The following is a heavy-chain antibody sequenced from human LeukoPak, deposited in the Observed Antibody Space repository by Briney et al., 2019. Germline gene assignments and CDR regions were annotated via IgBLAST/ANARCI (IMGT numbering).Heavy chain of an antibody. CDR1: GFTFSSYA. V-gene: IGHV3-23*01. CDR3: ARELGIHFDY. D-gene: IGHD3-16*01. J-gene: IGHJ4*02. CDR2: ISGSGGDT. Sequence: GGSLRLSCAASGFTFSSYALSWVRQAPGKGLEWVSAISGSGGDTYYADSVKGRSTISRDNSKNTLYLQMNSLRAEDTAVYYCARELGIHFDYWGQGTLVTVSS.